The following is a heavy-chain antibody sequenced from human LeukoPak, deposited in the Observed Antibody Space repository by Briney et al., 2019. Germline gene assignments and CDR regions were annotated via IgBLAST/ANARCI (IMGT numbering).Heavy chain of an antibody. CDR2: ISPDGSDK. D-gene: IGHD3-10*01. Sequence: GGSLRLSCVASGFTFRNYWMSWARQAPGKGLEWVANISPDGSDKQYVDSVKGRFTLSRDNAESSLFLQMNSLRAEDTAVYYCARGRSLWLGELFPIDYWGQGTLVTVSS. V-gene: IGHV3-7*01. CDR1: GFTFRNYW. J-gene: IGHJ4*02. CDR3: ARGRSLWLGELFPIDY.